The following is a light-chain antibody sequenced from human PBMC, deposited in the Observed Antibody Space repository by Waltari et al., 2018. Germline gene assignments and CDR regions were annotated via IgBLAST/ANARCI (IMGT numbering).Light chain of an antibody. V-gene: IGKV1D-13*01. CDR1: QGISSA. Sequence: AIQLTQSPSSLSASVGDRVTITCRASQGISSALAWYQQKPGKAPKILIYDASSLESGVPSMFSCSGSGTEFTLTISSLQPEDFATYYCQQFNNYLLTVGGGTKVEIK. CDR2: DAS. CDR3: QQFNNYLLT. J-gene: IGKJ4*01.